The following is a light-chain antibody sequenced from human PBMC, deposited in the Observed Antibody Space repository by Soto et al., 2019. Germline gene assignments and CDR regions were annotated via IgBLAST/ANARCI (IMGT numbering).Light chain of an antibody. CDR1: SSDVGDYNY. V-gene: IGLV2-14*01. CDR2: DVS. J-gene: IGLJ1*01. CDR3: SSYTSSSTYV. Sequence: QSALTQPASVSGSPGQSITISCTGTSSDVGDYNYVSWYQQDPGKAPKVMIYDVSNRTSGVSHRFSASKSGNTASLTISGLQADDEADYYCSSYTSSSTYVFGTGTKLTVL.